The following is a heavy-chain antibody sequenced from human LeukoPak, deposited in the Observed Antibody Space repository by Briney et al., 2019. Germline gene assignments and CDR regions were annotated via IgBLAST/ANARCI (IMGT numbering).Heavy chain of an antibody. V-gene: IGHV3-15*05. CDR2: IKTKSEGVAI. CDR1: GFTFSKAW. CDR3: TAFGPRWEYFDY. D-gene: IGHD1-26*01. J-gene: IGHJ4*02. Sequence: GGSLRLSCSASGFTFSKAWMIWVRQAPRKGREWVARIKTKSEGVAIDYAAPVKGRFTISRDDSKNPLYLQMKSLKTEDTAVYYCTAFGPRWEYFDYSGEGVLATVSS.